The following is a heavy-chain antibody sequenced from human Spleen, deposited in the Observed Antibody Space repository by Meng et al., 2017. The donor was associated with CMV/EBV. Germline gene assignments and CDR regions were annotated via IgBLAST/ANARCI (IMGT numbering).Heavy chain of an antibody. CDR1: SSL. V-gene: IGHV4-4*02. CDR2: IYHSVST. Sequence: SSLWTLVRQVPRKVLEWTGEIYHSVSTNYNPSLNSRVTISVDKFKNQVSLKLGSVTAADMAVYYCARIERRRILKYCGSDCSTTDYWGQGTLVTVSS. D-gene: IGHD2-21*02. J-gene: IGHJ4*02. CDR3: ARIERRRILKYCGSDCSTTDY.